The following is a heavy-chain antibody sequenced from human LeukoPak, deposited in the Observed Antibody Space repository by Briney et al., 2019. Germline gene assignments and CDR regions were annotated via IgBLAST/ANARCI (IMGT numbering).Heavy chain of an antibody. V-gene: IGHV3-23*01. Sequence: GGSLRLSCAASGFTFDDYAMHWVRQAPGGGLEWVSGLSGSGGNTIYADSVKGRFTISRDNSKNTMFLQMNSLRAEDTAVYYCAKELSGGWPFDYWGQGALVTVSS. D-gene: IGHD6-19*01. CDR2: LSGSGGNT. CDR1: GFTFDDYA. J-gene: IGHJ4*02. CDR3: AKELSGGWPFDY.